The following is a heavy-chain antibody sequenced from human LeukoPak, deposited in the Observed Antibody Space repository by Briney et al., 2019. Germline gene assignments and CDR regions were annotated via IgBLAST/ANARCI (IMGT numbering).Heavy chain of an antibody. D-gene: IGHD3-10*01. Sequence: GASVKVSCKASGGTFSSYAISWVRQAPGQGLEWMGWINTNTGNSTYAQGFTGRFVFSLDTSVSTSYLQISSLKAEDTAVYFCARGSGGGYWFDPWGQGTLVIVSS. CDR2: INTNTGNS. V-gene: IGHV7-4-1*02. J-gene: IGHJ5*02. CDR3: ARGSGGGYWFDP. CDR1: GGTFSSYA.